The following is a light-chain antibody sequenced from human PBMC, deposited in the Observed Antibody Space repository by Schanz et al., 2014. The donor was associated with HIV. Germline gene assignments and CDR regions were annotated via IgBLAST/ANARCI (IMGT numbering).Light chain of an antibody. CDR2: DVT. CDR1: SNDIGAYNY. Sequence: QSALTQPASVSGSPGQSITLSCTGTSNDIGAYNYVSWYQQHPDKAPKLLIFDVTNRPSDISHRFSGSKSGITASLTISGLQSEDEADYYCSSYAGTNKLWVFGGGTKLTVL. J-gene: IGLJ3*02. V-gene: IGLV2-14*03. CDR3: SSYAGTNKLWV.